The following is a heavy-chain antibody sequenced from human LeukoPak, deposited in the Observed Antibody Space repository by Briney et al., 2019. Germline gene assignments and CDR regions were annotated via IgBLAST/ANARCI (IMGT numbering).Heavy chain of an antibody. V-gene: IGHV1-8*01. D-gene: IGHD3-3*01. J-gene: IGHJ6*03. CDR2: MNPNSGNT. Sequence: ASVKVSCKASGYTFTSYDINWVRQATGQGLEWMGWMNPNSGNTGYAQKFQGRVTMTRNTSISTAYMELSSLRSEDTAVYYRAKVGARGYDFWSGYYERYYYMDVWGKGTTVTVSS. CDR3: AKVGARGYDFWSGYYERYYYMDV. CDR1: GYTFTSYD.